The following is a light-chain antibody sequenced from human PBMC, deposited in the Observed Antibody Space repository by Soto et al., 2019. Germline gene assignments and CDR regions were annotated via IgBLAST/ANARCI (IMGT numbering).Light chain of an antibody. CDR2: EVS. V-gene: IGLV2-8*01. CDR1: SSDVGAYKY. J-gene: IGLJ3*02. CDR3: TSYAGSNIWV. Sequence: QSALTQPPSASGSPGQSVTICCTGTSSDVGAYKYVSWYQQYPGKAPKLMIYEVSKRPSGVPDRFSGSKSGNRASLTVPGLQAEDEADYYCTSYAGSNIWVFGGGTKLTVL.